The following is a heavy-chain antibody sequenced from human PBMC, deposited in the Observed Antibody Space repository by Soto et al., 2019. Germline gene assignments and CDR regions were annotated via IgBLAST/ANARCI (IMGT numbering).Heavy chain of an antibody. CDR2: IILSYGTA. V-gene: IGHV1-69*05. Sequence: GASVKVSCKASGCTFSSYAISWVRQAPGQRLEWIGWIILSYGTADYAQKFQERVTITRDKSTSTAYMEVSSLRSEDTAVYYCAADLSYSSGWYNPRYWGQGTLVTVSS. CDR3: AADLSYSSGWYNPRY. CDR1: GCTFSSYA. D-gene: IGHD6-19*01. J-gene: IGHJ4*02.